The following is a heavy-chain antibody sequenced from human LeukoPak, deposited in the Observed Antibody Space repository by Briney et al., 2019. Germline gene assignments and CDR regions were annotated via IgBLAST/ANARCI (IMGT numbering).Heavy chain of an antibody. V-gene: IGHV3-23*01. D-gene: IGHD2-21*01. Sequence: GGSLRLSCAASGFTFSSYAMSWVRQAPGKGLEWVPGISGSGGSTYYADSVKGRFTISRDNSKNTLYLQMNSLRAEDTAVYYCAKLPRCVFVDCWFDPWGQGTLVSVSS. J-gene: IGHJ5*02. CDR1: GFTFSSYA. CDR3: AKLPRCVFVDCWFDP. CDR2: ISGSGGST.